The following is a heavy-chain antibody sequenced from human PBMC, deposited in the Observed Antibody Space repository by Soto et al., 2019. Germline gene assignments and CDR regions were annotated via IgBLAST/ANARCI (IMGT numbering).Heavy chain of an antibody. CDR1: GFTFNFFG. V-gene: IGHV3-30*18. D-gene: IGHD5-12*01. J-gene: IGHJ3*02. CDR2: ISYDGSEK. CDR3: AKERRYSFDAFDI. Sequence: QEQLVESGGGVVQAGRSLRLSCAASGFTFNFFGMHWVRQAPGKGLGWVAVISYDGSEKNYADSVKGRFTMSRDNSENMVDLVMRSLRPEDASVYYCAKERRYSFDAFDIWGHGTMVTVSS.